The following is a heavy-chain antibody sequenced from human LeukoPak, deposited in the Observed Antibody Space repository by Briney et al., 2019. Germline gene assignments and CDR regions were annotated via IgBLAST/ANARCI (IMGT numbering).Heavy chain of an antibody. CDR3: ARDFGDYGDYGDAFDI. J-gene: IGHJ3*02. Sequence: PGGSLRLSCAASGFTFSSYWMSWVRQAPGKGLEWVANIKQDGSEKYYVDSVKGRFTISRDNAKNSLYLQMNSLRAEDTAVYYCARDFGDYGDYGDAFDIWGKGTMVTVSS. V-gene: IGHV3-7*01. CDR1: GFTFSSYW. CDR2: IKQDGSEK. D-gene: IGHD4-17*01.